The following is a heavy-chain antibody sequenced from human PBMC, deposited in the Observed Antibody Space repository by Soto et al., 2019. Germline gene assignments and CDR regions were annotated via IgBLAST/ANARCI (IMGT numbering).Heavy chain of an antibody. V-gene: IGHV3-23*01. Sequence: EVQLLESGGGLVQPGGSLRLSCAASGFTFDSFAMSWVRQVSGERPEWVSSISGRGDSVYDADSVKGRFTISRDNSKNTLYLQMKSLRVEDTATYYCVKDLHGPGTWGPGTLVTVSS. J-gene: IGHJ4*02. CDR1: GFTFDSFA. CDR3: VKDLHGPGT. D-gene: IGHD3-10*01. CDR2: ISGRGDSV.